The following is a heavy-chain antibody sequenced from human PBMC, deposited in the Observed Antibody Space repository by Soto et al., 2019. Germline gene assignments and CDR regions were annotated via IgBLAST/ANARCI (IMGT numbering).Heavy chain of an antibody. CDR3: ARDLTGTTVGWFDP. CDR2: ISYDGSNK. Sequence: GGSLRLSCAASGFTFSSYAMHWVRQAPGKGLEWVAVISYDGSNKYYADSVKGRFTISRDNSKNTLYLQMNSLRAEDTAVYYCARDLTGTTVGWFDPWGQGTLVTVSS. D-gene: IGHD1-7*01. V-gene: IGHV3-30-3*01. CDR1: GFTFSSYA. J-gene: IGHJ5*02.